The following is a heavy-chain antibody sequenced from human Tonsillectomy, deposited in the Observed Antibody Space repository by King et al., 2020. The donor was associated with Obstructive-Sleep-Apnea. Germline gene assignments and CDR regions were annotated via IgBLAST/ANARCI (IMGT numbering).Heavy chain of an antibody. CDR3: ATLSGTTSGAFDI. CDR2: IRYDGSNK. Sequence: VQLVESGGGVVQPGRSLRLSCVASGFSFNNYGMHWVRQIPGKGLEWVTFIRYDGSNKEYADSVKGRFTISRDISKNTLYVQMNSLRTEDTAVYYCATLSGTTSGAFDIWGQGTMVTVSS. D-gene: IGHD1-20*01. V-gene: IGHV3-30*02. J-gene: IGHJ3*02. CDR1: GFSFNNYG.